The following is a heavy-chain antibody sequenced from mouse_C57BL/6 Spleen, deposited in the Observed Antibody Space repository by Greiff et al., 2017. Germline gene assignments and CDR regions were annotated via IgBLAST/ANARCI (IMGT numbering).Heavy chain of an antibody. Sequence: QVQLQQSGPGLVQPSQSLSITCTVSGFSLTSYGVHWVRQSPGKGLEWLGVIWSGGSTDYNAAFISGLSISKDNSKSQVFCKRNSMQADDTAIYYCARRANWDDWYFDVWGTGTTVTVSS. D-gene: IGHD4-1*01. CDR2: IWSGGST. CDR1: GFSLTSYG. CDR3: ARRANWDDWYFDV. V-gene: IGHV2-2*01. J-gene: IGHJ1*03.